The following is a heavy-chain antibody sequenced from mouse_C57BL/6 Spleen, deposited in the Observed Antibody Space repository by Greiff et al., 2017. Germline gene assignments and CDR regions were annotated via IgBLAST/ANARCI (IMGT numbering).Heavy chain of an antibody. CDR3: ARDGYDTVLSAMDY. D-gene: IGHD2-2*01. Sequence: EVKVVESGGGLVKPGGSLKLSCAASGFTFSSYAMSWVRQTPEKRLEWVATISDGGSYTYYPDNVKGRFTISRDNAKNNLYLQMSHLKSEDTAMYDGARDGYDTVLSAMDYWGQGTSVTVSS. V-gene: IGHV5-4*01. J-gene: IGHJ4*01. CDR2: ISDGGSYT. CDR1: GFTFSSYA.